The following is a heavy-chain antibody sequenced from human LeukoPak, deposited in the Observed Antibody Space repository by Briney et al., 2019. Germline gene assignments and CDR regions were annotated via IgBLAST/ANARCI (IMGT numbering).Heavy chain of an antibody. CDR3: ARRPIVVVVAATLVDGAFDI. D-gene: IGHD2-15*01. J-gene: IGHJ3*02. CDR1: GGSISSSSYY. Sequence: SETLSLTCTVSGGSISSSSYYWGWIRQPPGKGLEWIGSIYYSGSTYYNPSLKSRVTISVDTSKNQFSLKLSSVTAADTAVYYCARRPIVVVVAATLVDGAFDIWGQGTMVTVPS. CDR2: IYYSGST. V-gene: IGHV4-39*07.